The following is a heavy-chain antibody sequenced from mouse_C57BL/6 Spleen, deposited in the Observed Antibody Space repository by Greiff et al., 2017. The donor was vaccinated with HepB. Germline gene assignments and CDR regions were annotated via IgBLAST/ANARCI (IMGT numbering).Heavy chain of an antibody. CDR3: ASGVTRTFAY. CDR2: IDPSDSET. D-gene: IGHD2-2*01. V-gene: IGHV1-52*01. J-gene: IGHJ3*01. Sequence: QVQLKQPGAELVRPGSSVKLSCKASGYTFTSYWMHWVKQRPIQGLEWIGNIDPSDSETHYNQKFKDKATLTVDKSSSTAYMQLSSLTSEDSAVYYCASGVTRTFAYWGQGTLVTVSA. CDR1: GYTFTSYW.